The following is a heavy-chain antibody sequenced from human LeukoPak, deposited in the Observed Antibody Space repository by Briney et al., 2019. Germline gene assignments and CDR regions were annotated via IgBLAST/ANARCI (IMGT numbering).Heavy chain of an antibody. CDR1: GYTFTDFY. V-gene: IGHV1-2*02. CDR3: ATAPPDYYGSGTFDY. D-gene: IGHD3-10*01. Sequence: ASVKVSCKTSGYTFTDFYLHWVRQAPGQGLEWMGWINPNSGGTNYAQKFQGRVTMTRDTSISTAYMELSRLRSDDTAVYYCATAPPDYYGSGTFDYWGQGTLVTVSS. CDR2: INPNSGGT. J-gene: IGHJ4*02.